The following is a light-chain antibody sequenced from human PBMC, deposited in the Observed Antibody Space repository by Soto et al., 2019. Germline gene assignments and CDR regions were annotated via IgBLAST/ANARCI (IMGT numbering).Light chain of an antibody. J-gene: IGLJ3*02. Sequence: QSALTQPASVSGSPGQSITISCTGTSSDVESYNLVSWYQQHPGKAPKLMXXXXXXXXXXXXXXXXXXKSGNTASLTISGXXXXXXXXYYCCSYARSSTWVFGGGTKVTVL. CDR3: CSYARSSTWV. V-gene: IGLV2-23*01. CDR1: SSDVESYNL. CDR2: XXX.